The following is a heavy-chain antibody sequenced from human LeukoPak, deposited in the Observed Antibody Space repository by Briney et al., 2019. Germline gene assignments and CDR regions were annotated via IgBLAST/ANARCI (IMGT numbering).Heavy chain of an antibody. CDR3: ARDSTNSNWFDP. CDR1: GFTFSDYH. V-gene: IGHV3-11*01. Sequence: GGSLRLSCAASGFTFSDYHMSWIRQAPGKGLEWVSYISGIGITISYADSVKGRFTISRDNANNSLFLQVNSLRAEDTAVYYCARDSTNSNWFDPWGQGTLVTVSS. D-gene: IGHD2-8*01. CDR2: ISGIGITI. J-gene: IGHJ5*02.